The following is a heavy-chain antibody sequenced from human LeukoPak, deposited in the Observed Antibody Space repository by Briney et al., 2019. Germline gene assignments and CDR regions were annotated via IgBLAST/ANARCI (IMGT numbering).Heavy chain of an antibody. CDR2: IYYSGST. V-gene: IGHV4-59*01. CDR1: GGSISSYY. Sequence: PSETLSLTCMVSGGSISSYYWSWIRQPPGKGLEWIGYIYYSGSTNYNPSLKSRVTISVDTSKNQFSLKLSSVTAADTAVYYCAGYSGYGIDCWGQGTLVTVSS. CDR3: AGYSGYGIDC. D-gene: IGHD5-12*01. J-gene: IGHJ4*02.